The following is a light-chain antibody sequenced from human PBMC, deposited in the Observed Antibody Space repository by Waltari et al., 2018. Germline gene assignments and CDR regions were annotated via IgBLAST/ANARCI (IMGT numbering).Light chain of an antibody. V-gene: IGLV4-69*01. CDR3: QTGGHGTWV. Sequence: QLVLTQSPSVSASLGASVKLTCTLSSGHSSNVIAWLHQQPEKGPRYLMKVNSDGSHSKGAEIPDRFSGSSSGAERYLTISSVQPEDEADYYCQTGGHGTWVFGGETKLTVL. CDR1: SGHSSNV. J-gene: IGLJ3*02. CDR2: VNSDGSH.